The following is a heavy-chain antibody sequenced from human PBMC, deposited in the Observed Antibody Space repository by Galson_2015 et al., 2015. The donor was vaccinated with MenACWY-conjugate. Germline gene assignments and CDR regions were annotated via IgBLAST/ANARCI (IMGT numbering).Heavy chain of an antibody. V-gene: IGHV3-48*02. J-gene: IGHJ3*02. CDR1: GFTFSSYR. CDR3: AREDSRGYADAFDM. CDR2: ISSSTRII. D-gene: IGHD3-22*01. Sequence: SLRLSCAASGFTFSSYRLSWVRQAPGKGLEWVSYISSSTRIIYYADSVKGRFTISRDNAKNSLYLQMNSLRDEDTAVYYCAREDSRGYADAFDMPRQGSMVTVSS.